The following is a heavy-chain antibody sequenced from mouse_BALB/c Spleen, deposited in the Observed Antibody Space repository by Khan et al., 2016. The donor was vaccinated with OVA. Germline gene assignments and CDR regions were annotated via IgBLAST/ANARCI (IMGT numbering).Heavy chain of an antibody. CDR3: ARLLIDCDY. V-gene: IGHV1S81*02. CDR1: GYTLTSYW. J-gene: IGHJ2*01. D-gene: IGHD2-1*01. CDR2: INPSNGRT. Sequence: QVQLQQSGAELVNPGASVNLSCKASGYTLTSYWMHWVKQRPGQGLEWIGEINPSNGRTNYNEKFKSKATLTVDKSSSTAYMQLSSPRSEDSAVYYGARLLIDCDYGGQGTTLTVSS.